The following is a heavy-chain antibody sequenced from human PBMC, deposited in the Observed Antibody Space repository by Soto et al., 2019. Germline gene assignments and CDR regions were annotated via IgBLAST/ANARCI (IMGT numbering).Heavy chain of an antibody. CDR1: GGYFSDYY. D-gene: IGHD2-2*01. V-gene: IGHV4-34*01. J-gene: IGHJ6*03. CDR2: INHSGST. CDR3: ARVGCSSTSCYWGIYYYYYYMDV. Sequence: PSLTHPLSYAVDGGYFSDYYWSWIRQTPGKGLEWIGEINHSGSTNYNPSLKSRVTISVDTSKNQFSLKLSSVTAADTAVYYCARVGCSSTSCYWGIYYYYYYMDVWGKGTTVTVSS.